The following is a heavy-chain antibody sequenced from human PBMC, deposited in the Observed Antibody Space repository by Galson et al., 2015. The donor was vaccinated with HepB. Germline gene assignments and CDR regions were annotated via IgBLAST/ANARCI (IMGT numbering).Heavy chain of an antibody. V-gene: IGHV3-30*18. CDR1: GFTFSSYG. Sequence: SLRLSCAASGFTFSSYGMHWVRQAPGKGLEWVAVISYDGSNKYYADSVKGRFTISRDNSKNTLYLQMNSLRAEDTAVYYCAKDLGGWYGGGMDVWGQGTTVTVSS. CDR3: AKDLGGWYGGGMDV. J-gene: IGHJ6*02. D-gene: IGHD6-19*01. CDR2: ISYDGSNK.